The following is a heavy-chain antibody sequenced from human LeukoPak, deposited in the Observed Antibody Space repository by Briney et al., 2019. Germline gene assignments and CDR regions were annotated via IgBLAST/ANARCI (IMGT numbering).Heavy chain of an antibody. Sequence: PGGSLRLSCAASGFTFDDYGMSWVRQPPGKGLEWVSGINWNGGSTGYADSVKGRFTISRDNAKNSLFLHIDSLGVGGTDLYDSARRHSSGWEYFDYWGQGTLVTVSS. D-gene: IGHD6-19*01. CDR1: GFTFDDYG. CDR2: INWNGGST. J-gene: IGHJ4*02. V-gene: IGHV3-20*01. CDR3: ARRHSSGWEYFDY.